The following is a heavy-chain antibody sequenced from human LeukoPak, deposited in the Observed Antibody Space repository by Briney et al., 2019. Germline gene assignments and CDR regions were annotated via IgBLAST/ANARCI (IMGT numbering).Heavy chain of an antibody. CDR1: GYTLTELS. V-gene: IGHV1-24*01. D-gene: IGHD5-18*01. CDR2: FDPEDGEI. CDR3: ATGVDTAMFPFDY. J-gene: IGHJ4*02. Sequence: ASVKVSCKVSGYTLTELSMHWARQAPGKGLEWMGGFDPEDGEIIYAQKFQGRVTMTEDTSTDTAYMELSSLRSEDTAVYYCATGVDTAMFPFDYWGQGTLVTVSS.